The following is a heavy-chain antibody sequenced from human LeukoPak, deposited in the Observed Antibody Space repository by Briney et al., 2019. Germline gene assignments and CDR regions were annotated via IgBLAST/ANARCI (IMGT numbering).Heavy chain of an antibody. CDR2: IYYSGST. V-gene: IGHV4-59*12. J-gene: IGHJ4*02. Sequence: SETLSLTCTVSGGSISSYYWSWIRQPPGKGLEWIGYIYYSGSTNYNPSLKSRVTISVDTSKNQFSLKLSSVTAADTAVYYCAKGYYYFDYWGQGTLVTVSS. CDR3: AKGYYYFDY. D-gene: IGHD2-15*01. CDR1: GGSISSYY.